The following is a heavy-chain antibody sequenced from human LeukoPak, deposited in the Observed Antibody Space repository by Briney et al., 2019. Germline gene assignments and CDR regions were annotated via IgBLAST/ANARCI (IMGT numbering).Heavy chain of an antibody. Sequence: PSETLSLTCTVSGGSISSYYWNWIRQPPGKGLEWIGYIYYSGSTNYNPSLKSRVTISVDTSKNQFSLKLSSVTAADTAVYYCARLRANCRSGSCYFWFDPWGQGTLVTVSS. CDR1: GGSISSYY. D-gene: IGHD2-15*01. V-gene: IGHV4-59*08. CDR2: IYYSGST. CDR3: ARLRANCRSGSCYFWFDP. J-gene: IGHJ5*02.